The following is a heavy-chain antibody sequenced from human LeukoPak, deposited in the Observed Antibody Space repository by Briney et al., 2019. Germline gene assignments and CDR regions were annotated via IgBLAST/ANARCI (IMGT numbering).Heavy chain of an antibody. J-gene: IGHJ3*01. CDR3: ARFSTFAWGAWGDAFDV. CDR1: GGSFGDYY. CDR2: INHGGST. V-gene: IGHV4-34*01. D-gene: IGHD7-27*01. Sequence: SETLSLTCTMYGGSFGDYYWSWIRQPPGMGLEWIGEINHGGSTNYNPSLMSRVIVSRNTSHNQCSLIVPSVTAADTAVYYCARFSTFAWGAWGDAFDVWGRGTVVSVSS.